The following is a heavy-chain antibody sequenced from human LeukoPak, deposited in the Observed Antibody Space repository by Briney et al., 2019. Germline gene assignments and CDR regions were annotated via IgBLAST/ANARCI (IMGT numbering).Heavy chain of an antibody. Sequence: YIYYSGSTNSTPSLKSRVTISVDTSKNQFSLKLSSVTAADTAVYYCARDRVRGNSNPYFDYWGQGTLVTVSS. CDR3: ARDRVRGNSNPYFDY. J-gene: IGHJ4*01. D-gene: IGHD4-11*01. V-gene: IGHV4-59*01. CDR2: IYYSGST.